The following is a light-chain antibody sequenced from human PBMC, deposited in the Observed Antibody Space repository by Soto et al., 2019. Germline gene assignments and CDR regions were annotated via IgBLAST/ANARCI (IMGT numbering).Light chain of an antibody. CDR3: QQYYSYPRT. J-gene: IGKJ1*01. V-gene: IGKV3-15*01. CDR1: QSVRGN. CDR2: GAS. Sequence: EIVMTQSPATLSVSPGERATLSCRASQSVRGNLAWYQQKPGQSPRLLIYGASSRATGIPARFSGSGSGTEFTLTISSLQSEDFATYYCQQYYSYPRTFGQGTKVDIK.